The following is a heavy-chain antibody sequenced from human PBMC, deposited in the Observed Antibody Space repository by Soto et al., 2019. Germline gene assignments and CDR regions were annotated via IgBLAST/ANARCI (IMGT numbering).Heavy chain of an antibody. CDR3: ARSTEGYSYVGY. CDR1: GFTVSGNY. J-gene: IGHJ4*02. Sequence: EVQLVESGGGLIQPGGSLRLSCAASGFTVSGNYMSWVHQAPGKGLEWVSVIYSGGSTHYADSVRGRFTISRDNSKNTVYLQMNSLRAEDTAVYYCARSTEGYSYVGYWGQGTLVTVSS. V-gene: IGHV3-53*01. D-gene: IGHD5-18*01. CDR2: IYSGGST.